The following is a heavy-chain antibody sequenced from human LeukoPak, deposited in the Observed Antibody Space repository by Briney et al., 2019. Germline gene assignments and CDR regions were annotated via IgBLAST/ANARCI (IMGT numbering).Heavy chain of an antibody. J-gene: IGHJ2*01. Sequence: SETLSLTCTVSGGSIRSYYWSWIRQPPGKGLEWIGYIFYSGSTNYTNYNPSLKSRVTISVDTSKNQFSLKLSSVTAADTAVYYCARGHGAYWYFDLWGRGTLVTVSS. CDR3: ARGHGAYWYFDL. CDR1: GGSIRSYY. CDR2: IFYSGSTNYT. V-gene: IGHV4-59*01.